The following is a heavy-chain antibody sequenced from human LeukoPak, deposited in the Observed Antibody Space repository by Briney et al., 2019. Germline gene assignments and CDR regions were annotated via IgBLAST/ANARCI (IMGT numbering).Heavy chain of an antibody. CDR1: GGSISSYY. D-gene: IGHD5-12*01. CDR2: IYTSGST. CDR3: ARQNSGYDFDYFDY. J-gene: IGHJ4*02. Sequence: PSETLSLTCTVSGGSISSYYWSWIRQPPGKGLEWIGYIYTSGSTNYNPSLKSRVTISVDTSKNQFSLKPSSVTAADTAVYYCARQNSGYDFDYFDYWGQGTLVTVSS. V-gene: IGHV4-4*09.